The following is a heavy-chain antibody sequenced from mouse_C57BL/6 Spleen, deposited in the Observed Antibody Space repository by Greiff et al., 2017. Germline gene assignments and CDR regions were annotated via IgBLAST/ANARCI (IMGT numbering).Heavy chain of an antibody. J-gene: IGHJ4*01. D-gene: IGHD1-1*01. Sequence: FQLQQSGPGLVQPSQSLSIPCPVSGFSLTSYGAHWVRQSPGKGLEWLGVIWSGGSTYYNAAFISRLSISKDNSKSQVFFKMNSLQADDTAIYYCARNGGSPYAEDYWGQGTSVTVSS. CDR3: ARNGGSPYAEDY. V-gene: IGHV2-2*01. CDR1: GFSLTSYG. CDR2: IWSGGST.